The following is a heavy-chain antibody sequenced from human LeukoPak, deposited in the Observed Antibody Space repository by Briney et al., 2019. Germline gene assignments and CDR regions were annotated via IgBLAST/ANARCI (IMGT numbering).Heavy chain of an antibody. J-gene: IGHJ3*01. CDR3: ARDNYDSSGYYEHALDL. CDR1: GGSISSGDYY. Sequence: PSETLSLTCTVSGGSISSGDYYWTWIRQPPGKGLEWIAYIYYTGSTYYNPSLKSRVTISVDTSKNQFSLKMTSLTAAGTAVYYCARDNYDSSGYYEHALDLWGQGTMVTVSS. D-gene: IGHD3-22*01. CDR2: IYYTGST. V-gene: IGHV4-30-4*01.